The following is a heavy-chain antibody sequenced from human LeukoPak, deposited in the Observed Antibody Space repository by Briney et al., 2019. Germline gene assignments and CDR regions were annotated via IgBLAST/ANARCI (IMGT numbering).Heavy chain of an antibody. V-gene: IGHV3-23*01. D-gene: IGHD3-9*01. CDR2: ITGSGGIT. CDR3: AKWGDYDVLTGYYDPDY. CDR1: GFTFSNYA. J-gene: IGHJ4*02. Sequence: GGSLRLSCVASGFTFSNYAMSWVRQAPGKGLEWVSAITGSGGITYYADSVKGRFSISRDNSKNTLYLQMNSLRAEDTAVYYCAKWGDYDVLTGYYDPDYWGQGTLVTVSS.